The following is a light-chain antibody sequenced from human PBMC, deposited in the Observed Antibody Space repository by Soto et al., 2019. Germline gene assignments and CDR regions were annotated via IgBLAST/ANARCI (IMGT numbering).Light chain of an antibody. CDR2: KAA. CDR3: QQYNSYPRT. V-gene: IGKV1-5*03. Sequence: DIQMTQSPSTLSASVGDRVTITCRASQSISSWLAWYQQKQGKAPKLLIYKAASLESGIPSRFSGSGSGTEFTLTISSLEPDDFAIYYCQQYNSYPRTFGQGTKVEIK. J-gene: IGKJ1*01. CDR1: QSISSW.